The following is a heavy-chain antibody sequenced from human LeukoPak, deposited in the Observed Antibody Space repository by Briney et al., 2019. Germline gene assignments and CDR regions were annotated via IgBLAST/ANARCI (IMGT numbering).Heavy chain of an antibody. J-gene: IGHJ6*02. Sequence: KSSETLSLTCAVYGGSFSGYYWSWIRQPPGKGLEWIGEINHSGSTNYNPSLKSRVTISVDTSRNQFSLKLSSVTAADTAVYYCARGTVTGYRFYYYGMDVWGQGTTVTVSS. D-gene: IGHD3-9*01. CDR3: ARGTVTGYRFYYYGMDV. V-gene: IGHV4-34*01. CDR1: GGSFSGYY. CDR2: INHSGST.